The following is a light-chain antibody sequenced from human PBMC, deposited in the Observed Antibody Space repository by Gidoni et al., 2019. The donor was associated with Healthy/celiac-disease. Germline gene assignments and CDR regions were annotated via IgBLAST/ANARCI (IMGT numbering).Light chain of an antibody. CDR3: QQRSNWPT. Sequence: EIVLTQSPATLSLSPGESATLSCRASQSVSSYLAWYQQKPGQAPRLLIYDASNRATGIPARFRGSGSGTDCTLTISSLEPEDFAVYYCQQRSNWPTFGQGTKLEIK. CDR1: QSVSSY. J-gene: IGKJ2*01. V-gene: IGKV3-11*01. CDR2: DAS.